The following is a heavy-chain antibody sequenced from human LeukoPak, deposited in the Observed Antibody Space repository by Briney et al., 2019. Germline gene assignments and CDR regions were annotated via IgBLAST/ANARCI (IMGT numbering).Heavy chain of an antibody. D-gene: IGHD6-13*01. CDR2: IYYSGST. CDR1: GGSISCSSYY. V-gene: IGHV4-39*01. CDR3: LGGSRSSWCVGYYYYYMDV. Sequence: SETLSLTCTVSGGSISCSSYYWGWIRQPPGKGLEWIGSIYYSGSTYYNPSLKSRVTISVDTSKNQFSLKLSSVTAADTAVYYCLGGSRSSWCVGYYYYYMDVWGKGTTVTVSS. J-gene: IGHJ6*03.